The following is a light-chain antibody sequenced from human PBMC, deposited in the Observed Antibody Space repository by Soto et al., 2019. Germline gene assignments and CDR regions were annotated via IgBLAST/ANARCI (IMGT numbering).Light chain of an antibody. CDR1: QSVRTY. J-gene: IGKJ1*01. CDR2: RAS. CDR3: HQYENWPQT. Sequence: EIVMTQSPATLSVSPGERATLSCGASQSVRTYLAWYQQKPGQAPRLLIYRASTRATGIPARFSGSGSGTEFTLTISSLQSEDFALYYCHQYENWPQTFGQGTKVEI. V-gene: IGKV3-15*01.